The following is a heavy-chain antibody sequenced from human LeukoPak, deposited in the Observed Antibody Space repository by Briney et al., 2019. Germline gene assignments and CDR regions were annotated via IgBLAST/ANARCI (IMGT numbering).Heavy chain of an antibody. CDR2: IYDGANT. CDR1: GASISPFY. D-gene: IGHD3-16*02. J-gene: IGHJ4*02. CDR3: VRHGGGGESYPRVFDS. Sequence: SETLSLTCTVSGASISPFYWSWIRQPPGKGLEWIGYIYDGANTNYSPSLNSRVTMSIDTSKNQFSLKLSSVTATDTAVYLCVRHGGGGESYPRVFDSWGRGTLVTVSS. V-gene: IGHV4-59*08.